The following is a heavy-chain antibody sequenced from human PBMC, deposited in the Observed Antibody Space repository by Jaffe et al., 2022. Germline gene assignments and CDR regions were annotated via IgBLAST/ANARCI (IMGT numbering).Heavy chain of an antibody. Sequence: QVQLQESGPGLVKPSETLSLTCAVSGYSISSGYYWGWIRQPPGKGLEWIGTMYHTGNTYYNPSLKSRVTISVDTSKNQFSLKLTSVTAADTAVYYCARRGCSSTSCYASTDNWFDPWGQGTLVTVSS. J-gene: IGHJ5*02. CDR3: ARRGCSSTSCYASTDNWFDP. CDR1: GYSISSGYY. V-gene: IGHV4-38-2*01. CDR2: MYHTGNT. D-gene: IGHD2-2*01.